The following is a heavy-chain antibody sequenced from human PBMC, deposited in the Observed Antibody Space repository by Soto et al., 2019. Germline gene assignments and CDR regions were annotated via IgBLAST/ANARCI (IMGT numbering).Heavy chain of an antibody. CDR2: TYYRSKWYN. V-gene: IGHV6-1*01. J-gene: IGHJ4*02. D-gene: IGHD3-22*01. Sequence: KQSQTLSLTCAISGDSVSSNSAAWNWIRQSPSRGLEWLGRTYYRSKWYNDYAVSVKSRITINPDTSKNQFSLQLNSVTPEDTAVYYCARAAVDYYDSSGYYYGGNLGYWGQGTLVTVSS. CDR3: ARAAVDYYDSSGYYYGGNLGY. CDR1: GDSVSSNSAA.